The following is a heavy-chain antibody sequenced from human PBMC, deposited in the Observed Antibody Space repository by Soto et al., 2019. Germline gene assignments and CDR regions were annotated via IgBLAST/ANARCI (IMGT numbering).Heavy chain of an antibody. V-gene: IGHV3-53*02. D-gene: IGHD4-4*01. J-gene: IGHJ4*02. Sequence: EVQLVETGGGLIQPGGSLRLSCAASGFSVGSNYMTWVRQSPGKGLEWVSLIYSNGDTDYADSVKGRFSISRDNFKNTLYLQMNNLRAEDTAVYHCARKSDYSHVPEADGVWGRGTMVTVSS. CDR3: ARKSDYSHVPEADGV. CDR2: IYSNGDT. CDR1: GFSVGSNY.